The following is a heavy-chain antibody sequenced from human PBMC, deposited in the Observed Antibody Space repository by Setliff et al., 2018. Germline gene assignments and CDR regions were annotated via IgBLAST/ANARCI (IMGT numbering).Heavy chain of an antibody. V-gene: IGHV3-23*01. D-gene: IGHD1-7*01. Sequence: GESLKISCAASGFTFSSYAMSWVRQAPGKGLEWVSAISGSGGSTYYADSVKGLFTISRDNSKNTLYLQMNSLRAEDTAVYYCAKDVLLELTPDAFDIWGQGTMVTVSS. CDR1: GFTFSSYA. CDR2: ISGSGGST. CDR3: AKDVLLELTPDAFDI. J-gene: IGHJ3*02.